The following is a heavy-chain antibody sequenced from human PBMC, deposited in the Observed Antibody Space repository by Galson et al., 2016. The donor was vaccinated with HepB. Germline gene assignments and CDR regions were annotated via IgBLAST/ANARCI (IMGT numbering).Heavy chain of an antibody. V-gene: IGHV3-13*01. CDR3: GRGGRSNGGNFHDFFDI. J-gene: IGHJ3*02. CDR1: GFPFSMYD. Sequence: SLRLSCAASGFPFSMYDMHWVRQVTGKGLEWVSGIGTAGDTYYSGSVKGRFTISRENAKNSLYLQMNSLRAGDAAVYYCGRGGRSNGGNFHDFFDIWGQGTMVAVSS. CDR2: IGTAGDT. D-gene: IGHD6-19*01.